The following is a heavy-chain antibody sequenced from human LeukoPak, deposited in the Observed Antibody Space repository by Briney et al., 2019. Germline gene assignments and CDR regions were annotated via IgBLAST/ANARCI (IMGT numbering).Heavy chain of an antibody. CDR3: ARGGRPDY. CDR1: GFTFSSSW. CDR2: IKEDGREN. Sequence: GGSLRLSCATCGFTFSSSWMSWVRQARGKGLECGANIKEDGRENYYVDSVKRRFTISRDNAKNSLYLQMSSLRADDTAVYYCARGGRPDYWGQGTLVTVSS. J-gene: IGHJ4*02. V-gene: IGHV3-7*01. D-gene: IGHD3-10*01.